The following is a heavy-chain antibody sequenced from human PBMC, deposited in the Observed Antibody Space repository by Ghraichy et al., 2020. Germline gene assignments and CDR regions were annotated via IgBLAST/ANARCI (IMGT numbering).Heavy chain of an antibody. J-gene: IGHJ5*02. V-gene: IGHV4-59*12. CDR3: AVLKVRGYSWLDP. CDR1: GGSISGYY. D-gene: IGHD3-10*01. CDR2: IYYSGST. Sequence: SETLSLTCTVSGGSISGYYCTWIRQPPGKGLEWIGYIYYSGSTNYNPSLKSRVTISVDTSKKQFSLKLTSVTAADTAVYYCAVLKVRGYSWLDPWGQGILVTVSS.